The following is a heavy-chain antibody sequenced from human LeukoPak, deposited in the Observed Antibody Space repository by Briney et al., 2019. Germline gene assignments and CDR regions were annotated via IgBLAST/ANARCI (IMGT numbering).Heavy chain of an antibody. Sequence: GGSLRLSCAASGFTFDDYAMHWVRHAPGKGLEWVSGISWNSDTIGYADSVKGRFTISRDNAKNSLYLQMNSLRDEDTALYYCAKSYTTMVRRSGLDYWGQGTLVTVSS. CDR1: GFTFDDYA. V-gene: IGHV3-9*01. D-gene: IGHD3-10*01. J-gene: IGHJ4*02. CDR3: AKSYTTMVRRSGLDY. CDR2: ISWNSDTI.